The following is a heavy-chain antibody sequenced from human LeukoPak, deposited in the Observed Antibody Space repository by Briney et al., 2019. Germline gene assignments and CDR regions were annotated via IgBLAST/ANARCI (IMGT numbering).Heavy chain of an antibody. CDR3: AKVNSAYYIIIDY. V-gene: IGHV3-23*01. Sequence: GGSLRLSYAASGFTFSSYAMSWVRQAPGKGLEWVSGISDSGGSTYYADSVKGRFTISRDNSKNTLYLQMNSLRAEDTAVYYCAKVNSAYYIIIDYWGQGTLVTVSS. CDR2: ISDSGGST. J-gene: IGHJ4*02. D-gene: IGHD3-22*01. CDR1: GFTFSSYA.